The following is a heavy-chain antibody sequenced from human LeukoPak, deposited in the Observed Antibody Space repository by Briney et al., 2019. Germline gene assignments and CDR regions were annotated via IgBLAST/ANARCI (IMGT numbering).Heavy chain of an antibody. CDR2: IYYSGST. D-gene: IGHD1-26*01. J-gene: IGHJ6*03. CDR1: GGSISSYY. CDR3: ARVNSGSYFYYYYYMDV. Sequence: PSETLSLTCTVSGGSISSYYWGWIRQPPGKGLEWIGSIYYSGSTYYNPSLKSRVTISVDTSKNQFSLKLSSVTAADTAVYYCARVNSGSYFYYYYYMDVWGKGTTVTVSS. V-gene: IGHV4-39*07.